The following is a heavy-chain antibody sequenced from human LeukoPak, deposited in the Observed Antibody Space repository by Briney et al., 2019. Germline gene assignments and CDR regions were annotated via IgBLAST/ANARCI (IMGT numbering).Heavy chain of an antibody. Sequence: GGSLRLSCAASGFTFSSYAMSWVRQAPGKGLEWVSAISGSGGSTYYADSLKGRFTISRYNSKNTLYLQMNSLRAEDTAVYYCANGPSSYAEGAFDIWGQGTMVTVSS. J-gene: IGHJ3*02. CDR3: ANGPSSYAEGAFDI. CDR1: GFTFSSYA. CDR2: ISGSGGST. V-gene: IGHV3-23*01. D-gene: IGHD6-19*01.